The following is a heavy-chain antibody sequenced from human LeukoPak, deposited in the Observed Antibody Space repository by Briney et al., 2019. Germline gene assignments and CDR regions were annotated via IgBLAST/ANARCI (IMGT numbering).Heavy chain of an antibody. D-gene: IGHD3-3*01. J-gene: IGHJ4*02. CDR1: GFTFSSYA. CDR3: ARSFPDYDFWSGYLSDY. V-gene: IGHV3-30-3*01. CDR2: TSYDGSNK. Sequence: PGGSLRLSCAASGFTFSSYAMHWVRQAPGKGLEWVAVTSYDGSNKYYADSVKGRFTISRDNSKNTLYLQMNSLRAEDTAVYYCARSFPDYDFWSGYLSDYWGQGTLVTVSS.